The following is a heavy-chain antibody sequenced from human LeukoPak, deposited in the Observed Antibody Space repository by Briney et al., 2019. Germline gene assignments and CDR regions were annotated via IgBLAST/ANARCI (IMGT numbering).Heavy chain of an antibody. Sequence: ASVKVSCKASGYTFTSYGTSWVRQAPGQGLEWMGWICAYNGNTNYAQKLQGRVTMTTDTSTRTAYMELRSLRSDDTAVYYCARDRRIAAILEWELEEHDGFDIWGQGTMVTVSS. J-gene: IGHJ3*02. CDR1: GYTFTSYG. CDR3: ARDRRIAAILEWELEEHDGFDI. CDR2: ICAYNGNT. V-gene: IGHV1-18*01. D-gene: IGHD1-26*01.